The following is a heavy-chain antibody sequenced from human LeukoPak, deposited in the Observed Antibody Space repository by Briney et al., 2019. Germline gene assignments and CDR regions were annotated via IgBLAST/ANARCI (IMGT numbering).Heavy chain of an antibody. CDR1: GYSTSSGYY. J-gene: IGHJ4*02. CDR3: ARERSSSSDY. V-gene: IGHV4-38-2*02. Sequence: SETLSLTCTVSGYSTSSGYYWGWIRQPPGKGLEWIGSIYHSGSVYYNPSLKSRVTISVDTSKNQFSLKLSSVTAADTAVYYCARERSSSSDYWGQGTLVTVSS. CDR2: IYHSGSV. D-gene: IGHD6-6*01.